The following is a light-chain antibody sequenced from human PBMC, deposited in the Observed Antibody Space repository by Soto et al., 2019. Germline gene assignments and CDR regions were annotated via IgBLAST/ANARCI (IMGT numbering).Light chain of an antibody. CDR1: QRISGW. CDR3: RQYSGYSGT. Sequence: DIQMTQSPSTLSASVGDRVIITCRASQRISGWLAWYQQKPGKAPKLLISVASTLESGVPSRFSGSGSGTEFTLSISSLQPDDLETYYCRQYSGYSGTFGQATKVEIK. J-gene: IGKJ1*01. CDR2: VAS. V-gene: IGKV1-5*01.